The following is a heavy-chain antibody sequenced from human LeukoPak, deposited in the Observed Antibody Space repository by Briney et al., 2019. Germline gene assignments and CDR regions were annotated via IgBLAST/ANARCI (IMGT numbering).Heavy chain of an antibody. D-gene: IGHD3-22*01. V-gene: IGHV4-4*07. Sequence: SETLSLTCTVPGGSISDYYWSWIRQPAGKGLEWIGRIYTSGSTNYNPSLKSRVTMSIDTSKNQFSLKLSSVTAADTAVYDCARNYYDSSGYKYAFDYWGQGTLVTVSS. CDR2: IYTSGST. CDR3: ARNYYDSSGYKYAFDY. CDR1: GGSISDYY. J-gene: IGHJ4*02.